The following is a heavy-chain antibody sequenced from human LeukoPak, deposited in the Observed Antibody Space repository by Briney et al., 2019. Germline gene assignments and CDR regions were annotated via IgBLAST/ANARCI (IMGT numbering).Heavy chain of an antibody. CDR2: ISNSGGST. Sequence: PGGSLRLSCAASGFTFSSYAMSWVRQAPGKGLEWVSSISNSGGSTYYADSVKGRFTISRDNSKNTLYLQMNSLRAEDTAVYFCARGLGGIPTTVAAYFDFWGQGNLVTVSS. CDR1: GFTFSSYA. V-gene: IGHV3-23*01. J-gene: IGHJ4*02. CDR3: ARGLGGIPTTVAAYFDF. D-gene: IGHD1-26*01.